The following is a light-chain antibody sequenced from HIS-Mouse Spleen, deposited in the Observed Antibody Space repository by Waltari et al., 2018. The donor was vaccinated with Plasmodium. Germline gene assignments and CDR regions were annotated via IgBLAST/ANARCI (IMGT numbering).Light chain of an antibody. J-gene: IGKJ2*01. Sequence: EIVMTQSPATLSVSPGERATLPCRASQSVSSNLAWYQQNPGQAPRLLSYGASTRATGIPARFSGSGSGTEFTLTISSMQSEDFAVYYCQQYNNWPPYTFGQGTKLEIK. CDR3: QQYNNWPPYT. CDR2: GAS. V-gene: IGKV3-15*01. CDR1: QSVSSN.